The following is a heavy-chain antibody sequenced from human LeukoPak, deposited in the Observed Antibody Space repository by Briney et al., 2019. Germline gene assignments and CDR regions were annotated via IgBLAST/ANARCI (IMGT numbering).Heavy chain of an antibody. J-gene: IGHJ4*02. V-gene: IGHV3-33*01. Sequence: GGSLRLSCAASGFTFRSYGMHWVRQAPGKGLEWVAIVWYDGNNKYYADSVKGRFTVSRDNTKDTVSLQLNSLGAEDTAVYYCARGSEAAAGAFDYWGQGALVTVPS. CDR3: ARGSEAAAGAFDY. CDR2: VWYDGNNK. CDR1: GFTFRSYG. D-gene: IGHD6-13*01.